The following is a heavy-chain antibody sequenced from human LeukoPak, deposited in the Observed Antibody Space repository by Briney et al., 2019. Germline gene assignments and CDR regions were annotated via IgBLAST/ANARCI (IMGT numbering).Heavy chain of an antibody. Sequence: SVTVSCKASGGTFSHNAISWLRRARGQRLEWMGGIIPLFGSANYAQQFEGRVTIATGESSTVVYMELTSLTSEDTAVYYCAAEKGDAVGMGWFDPWGQGTLVTVYS. V-gene: IGHV1-69*05. D-gene: IGHD7-27*01. CDR1: GGTFSHNA. CDR2: IIPLFGSA. CDR3: AAEKGDAVGMGWFDP. J-gene: IGHJ5*02.